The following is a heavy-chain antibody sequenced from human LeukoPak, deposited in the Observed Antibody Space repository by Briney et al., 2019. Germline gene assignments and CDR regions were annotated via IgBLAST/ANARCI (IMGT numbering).Heavy chain of an antibody. Sequence: GGSLRLSCAASGFTFSSYEMNWVRQAPGKGLEWVSYISSSGSPIYYADSVKCRFTISRDNAKNSLYLQMNSLRAEDTAVYFCARVYSSSSGKTFDYWGQGTLVTVSS. J-gene: IGHJ4*02. CDR3: ARVYSSSSGKTFDY. CDR2: ISSSGSPI. V-gene: IGHV3-48*03. CDR1: GFTFSSYE. D-gene: IGHD6-6*01.